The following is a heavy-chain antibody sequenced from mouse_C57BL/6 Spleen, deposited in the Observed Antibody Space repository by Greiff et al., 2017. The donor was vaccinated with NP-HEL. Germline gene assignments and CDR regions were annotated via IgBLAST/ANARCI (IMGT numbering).Heavy chain of an antibody. CDR2: IDPSDSYT. Sequence: QVQLQQPGAELVMPGASVKLSCKASGYTFTSYWMHWVKQRPGQGLEWIGEIDPSDSYTNYNQKFKGKSTLTVDKSSSTAYMQLSSLTSADSAVYYCARYDGYLWYFDVWGTGTTVTVSS. CDR3: ARYDGYLWYFDV. D-gene: IGHD2-3*01. CDR1: GYTFTSYW. J-gene: IGHJ1*03. V-gene: IGHV1-69*01.